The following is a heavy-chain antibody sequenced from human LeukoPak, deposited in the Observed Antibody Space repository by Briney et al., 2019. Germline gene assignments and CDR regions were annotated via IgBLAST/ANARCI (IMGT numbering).Heavy chain of an antibody. V-gene: IGHV3-74*01. CDR3: ARDPPHDNSVGFDR. CDR1: GFTFSSDW. Sequence: GGSLRLSCAAAGFTFSSDWMPWVRQAPGKGLVWVSRINSDGSDTSYADTVKGRFTISRDNLKNTLYLQMNSLRAEDTAVYYCARDPPHDNSVGFDRWGQGTLVTVSS. D-gene: IGHD3-22*01. J-gene: IGHJ5*02. CDR2: INSDGSDT.